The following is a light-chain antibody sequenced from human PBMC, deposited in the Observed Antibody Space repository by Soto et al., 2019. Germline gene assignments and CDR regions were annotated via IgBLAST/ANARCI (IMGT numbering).Light chain of an antibody. J-gene: IGKJ1*01. CDR3: QHYGYPQWT. V-gene: IGKV3-20*01. Sequence: EMMLTQSPGTLSLSPGQRATLSCRASQIGESRYLAWYQQRPGQAPTLLIYGVSIRATGVPDRFSGSGSGTDFTLTITRLEPEDSAVYICQHYGYPQWTFGQGTKVDIK. CDR1: QIGESRY. CDR2: GVS.